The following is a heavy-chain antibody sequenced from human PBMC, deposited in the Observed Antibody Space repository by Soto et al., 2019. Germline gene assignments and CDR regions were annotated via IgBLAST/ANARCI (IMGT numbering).Heavy chain of an antibody. V-gene: IGHV3-30*18. D-gene: IGHD3-3*01. J-gene: IGHJ4*02. Sequence: QVQLVESGGGVVQPGRSLRLSCAASGFTFSSYGMHWVRQAPGKGLEWVAVISYDGSNKYYADSVKGRFTISRGNSKNTLYLQMNSLRAEDTAVYYCAKDTGSGSITIFGVVWRYFDYWGQGTLVTVSS. CDR2: ISYDGSNK. CDR3: AKDTGSGSITIFGVVWRYFDY. CDR1: GFTFSSYG.